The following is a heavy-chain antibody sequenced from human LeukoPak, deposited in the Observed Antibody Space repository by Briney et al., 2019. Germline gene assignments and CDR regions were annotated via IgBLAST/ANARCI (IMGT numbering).Heavy chain of an antibody. Sequence: PSETLSLTCAVSGASISGSGYYWGWIRQPPGKGLEWIGNIYYSGSTYYNASLQSRVTISIDTSKNQFSLRLNSVTAADTAMYYCARGLFPYGDYENYYMDVWGKGTTVTVSS. CDR1: GASISGSGYY. CDR2: IYYSGST. J-gene: IGHJ6*03. CDR3: ARGLFPYGDYENYYMDV. D-gene: IGHD4-17*01. V-gene: IGHV4-39*01.